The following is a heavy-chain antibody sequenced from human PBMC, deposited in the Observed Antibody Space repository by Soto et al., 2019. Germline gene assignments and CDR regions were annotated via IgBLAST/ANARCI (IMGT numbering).Heavy chain of an antibody. CDR2: INPNSGGT. CDR1: GYTFTGYY. J-gene: IGHJ6*02. Sequence: GASVKVSCKASGYTFTGYYMHWVRQAPGQGLEWMGWINPNSGGTNYAQKFQGWVTMTRDTSISTAYMELSRLRSDDTAVYYCARGVVQITIFGVVTQNGMDVWGQGTTVTVSS. CDR3: ARGVVQITIFGVVTQNGMDV. V-gene: IGHV1-2*04. D-gene: IGHD3-3*01.